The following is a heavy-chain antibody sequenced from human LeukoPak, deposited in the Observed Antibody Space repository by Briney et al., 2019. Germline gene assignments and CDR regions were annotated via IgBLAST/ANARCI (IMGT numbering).Heavy chain of an antibody. V-gene: IGHV3-53*01. J-gene: IGHJ4*02. D-gene: IGHD6-19*01. CDR1: GFTVSSNY. CDR3: ARAPYSSGSSLDY. CDR2: IYSGGST. Sequence: AGVSLRLSCAASGFTVSSNYMSWVRQAPGKGLEWVSVIYSGGSTYYADSVKGRFTISRDNSKNTLYLQMNSLRAEDTAVYYCARAPYSSGSSLDYWGQGTLVTVSS.